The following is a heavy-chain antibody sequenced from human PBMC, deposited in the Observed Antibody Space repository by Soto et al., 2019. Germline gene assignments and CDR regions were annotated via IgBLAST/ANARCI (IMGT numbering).Heavy chain of an antibody. CDR2: IIPILGIA. Sequence: QVQLVHSGAEVTKPGSSVKVSCKASGGTFSSYTISWVRQAPGQGLEWMGRIIPILGIANYAQKFQGRVTITADKSTSTAYMELSSLRSEDTAVYYCARGPNYYDSSGILPGDYWGQGTLVTVSS. CDR3: ARGPNYYDSSGILPGDY. J-gene: IGHJ4*02. CDR1: GGTFSSYT. V-gene: IGHV1-69*02. D-gene: IGHD3-22*01.